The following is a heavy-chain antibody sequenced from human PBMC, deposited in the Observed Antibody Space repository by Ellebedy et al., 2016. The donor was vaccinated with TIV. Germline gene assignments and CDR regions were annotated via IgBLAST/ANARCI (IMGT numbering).Heavy chain of an antibody. V-gene: IGHV3-23*01. CDR1: GFTFSPYA. D-gene: IGHD2-21*02. CDR3: AKDRTSGDGYWVFDS. J-gene: IGHJ4*02. Sequence: PGGSLRLSCAASGFTFSPYAMAWVRQAPGKGLEWVSGIVGSGAEKYADSVKGRFNISRDNSKRTVDLQMRSVRAEDTAVYFCAKDRTSGDGYWVFDSWGQGTMVSVSS. CDR2: IVGSGA.